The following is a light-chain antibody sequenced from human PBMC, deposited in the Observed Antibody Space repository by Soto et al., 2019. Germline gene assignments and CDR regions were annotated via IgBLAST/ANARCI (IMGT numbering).Light chain of an antibody. V-gene: IGLV1-40*01. CDR1: SSNIGAGYD. J-gene: IGLJ2*01. CDR3: QPYDSSLSGRGV. CDR2: GNS. Sequence: QSVLTQPPSVSGAPGQRVTISCTGSSSNIGAGYDVHWYQQLPGTAPKLLIYGNSNRPSGVPDRFSGSKSGTSASLAITGLQAEDEADYYCQPYDSSLSGRGVFGGGTK.